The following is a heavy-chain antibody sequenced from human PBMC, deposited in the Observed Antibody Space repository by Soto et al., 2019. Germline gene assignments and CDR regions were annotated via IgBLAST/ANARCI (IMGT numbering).Heavy chain of an antibody. D-gene: IGHD1-26*01. J-gene: IGHJ4*02. Sequence: QVQLVQSGAEVKKPGSSVKVSCKASGGTFSSYAISWVRQAPGQGLEWMGGIIPIFGTANYAQKFQGRVTSTADESTSTDYMELSSLRSEDTAVYYCARDKRDGSPPTLLAYWGQGTLVTVSS. V-gene: IGHV1-69*01. CDR3: ARDKRDGSPPTLLAY. CDR1: GGTFSSYA. CDR2: IIPIFGTA.